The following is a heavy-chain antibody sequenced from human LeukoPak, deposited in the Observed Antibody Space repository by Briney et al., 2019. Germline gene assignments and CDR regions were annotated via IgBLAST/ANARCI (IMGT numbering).Heavy chain of an antibody. CDR3: ARGKTATVGSTNYYYYMDV. D-gene: IGHD1-26*01. J-gene: IGHJ6*03. V-gene: IGHV3-48*03. CDR2: ISRSGSTI. Sequence: QPGGSLRLSCAASGFTFSTYEMNWVRQVPGKGLESFAYISRSGSTIHYAYSVKGRLAITRENAKNSLYLQMAGLTAEDTAVYYRARGKTATVGSTNYYYYMDVWGKGTTVIVSS. CDR1: GFTFSTYE.